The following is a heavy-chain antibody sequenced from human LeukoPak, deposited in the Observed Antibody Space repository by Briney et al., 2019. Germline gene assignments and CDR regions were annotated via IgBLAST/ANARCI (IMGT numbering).Heavy chain of an antibody. CDR2: ISSSSSYI. CDR1: GFTFSSYS. Sequence: GGSLRLSCAASGFTFSSYSMNWVRQAPGKGLEWVSSISSSSSYIYYADSVKGRFTISRDNAKNSLYLQMNSLRAEDTTVYYCARDYIAVAGYYWGQGTLVTVSS. V-gene: IGHV3-21*01. CDR3: ARDYIAVAGYY. J-gene: IGHJ4*02. D-gene: IGHD6-19*01.